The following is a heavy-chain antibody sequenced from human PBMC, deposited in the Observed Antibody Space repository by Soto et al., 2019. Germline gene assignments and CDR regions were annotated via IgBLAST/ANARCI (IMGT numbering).Heavy chain of an antibody. V-gene: IGHV3-30*02. CDR3: AKDLGYDYGDYDYLDAFDI. CDR1: GFPFSSYG. D-gene: IGHD4-17*01. CDR2: IWYDGSNK. Sequence: SGGSLRLSCAASGFPFSSYGMHWVRQAPGKGLEWVAVIWYDGSNKYYADSVKGRFTISRDNSKNTLYLQMNSLRAEDTAVYYCAKDLGYDYGDYDYLDAFDIWGQGTMVTVSS. J-gene: IGHJ3*02.